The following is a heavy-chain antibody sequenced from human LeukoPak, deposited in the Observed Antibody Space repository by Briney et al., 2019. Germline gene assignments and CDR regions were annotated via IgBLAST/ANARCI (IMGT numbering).Heavy chain of an antibody. CDR3: ARGVFYYDTSGRGYYFDY. D-gene: IGHD3-22*01. V-gene: IGHV4-61*02. Sequence: SETLSLTCTVSGGSISGGSYYCSWIRQPAGKGLEWIGRIYTSGGTVYNPSLKSRVTMSVDTSKNQFSLKLSSVTAADTAVYYCARGVFYYDTSGRGYYFDYWGQGTLVTVSS. CDR1: GGSISGGSYY. J-gene: IGHJ4*02. CDR2: IYTSGGT.